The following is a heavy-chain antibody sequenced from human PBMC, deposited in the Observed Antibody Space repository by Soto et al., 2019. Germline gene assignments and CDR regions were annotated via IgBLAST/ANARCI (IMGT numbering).Heavy chain of an antibody. CDR2: IYSSGNT. D-gene: IGHD3-3*01. Sequence: SETLSLTCSVSGGTISGYYWTWIRQPAGKGLEWIGRIYSSGNTKYNPPLQSRVTMSLDTSNNQFSLRLTSVTAADTAVYYCARGQRFSDWFDPWGQGTLVTVSS. CDR3: ARGQRFSDWFDP. V-gene: IGHV4-4*07. J-gene: IGHJ5*02. CDR1: GGTISGYY.